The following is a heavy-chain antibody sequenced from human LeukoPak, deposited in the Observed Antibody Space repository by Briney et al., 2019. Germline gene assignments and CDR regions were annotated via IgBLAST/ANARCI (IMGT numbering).Heavy chain of an antibody. Sequence: GGSLRLSCAASGFTFSSYSMNWVRQAPGKGLEWVSSISSSSSYIYYADSVKGRFTISRDNAKNSLYLQMNSLRAEDTAVYYCARLPVKYGGYWAHYFDYWGQGTLVTVSS. CDR1: GFTFSSYS. V-gene: IGHV3-21*01. D-gene: IGHD5-12*01. J-gene: IGHJ4*02. CDR2: ISSSSSYI. CDR3: ARLPVKYGGYWAHYFDY.